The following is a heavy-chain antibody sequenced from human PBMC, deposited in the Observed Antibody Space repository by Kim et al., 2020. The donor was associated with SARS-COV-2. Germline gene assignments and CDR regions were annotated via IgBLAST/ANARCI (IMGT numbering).Heavy chain of an antibody. Sequence: SETLSLTCTVSGGSVSSGSYYWSWIRQPPGKGLEWIGYIYYSGRTNYNPSLKSRVTISVDTSKNQFSLKLSSVTAADTAVYYCARYGVATTRYYYYYGMDVWGQGTTVTVSS. CDR2: IYYSGRT. J-gene: IGHJ6*02. D-gene: IGHD5-12*01. CDR3: ARYGVATTRYYYYYGMDV. CDR1: GGSVSSGSYY. V-gene: IGHV4-61*01.